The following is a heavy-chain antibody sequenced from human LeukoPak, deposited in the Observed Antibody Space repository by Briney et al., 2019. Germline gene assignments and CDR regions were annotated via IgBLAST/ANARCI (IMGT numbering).Heavy chain of an antibody. CDR2: ISGSGGST. CDR1: GFTFSSYA. Sequence: GGSLRLSCAASGFTFSSYAVSGVRQAPMKGLEWVSAISGSGGSTYYADSVKGRFTISRDNSKNTLYLQMNSLRAEDTAVYYCAKDPRRVFDYWGQGTLVTVSS. J-gene: IGHJ4*02. V-gene: IGHV3-23*01. CDR3: AKDPRRVFDY.